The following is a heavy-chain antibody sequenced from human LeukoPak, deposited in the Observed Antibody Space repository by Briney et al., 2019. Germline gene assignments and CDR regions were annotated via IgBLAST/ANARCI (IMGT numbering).Heavy chain of an antibody. CDR1: GYTFTSYG. CDR3: ARGPYYYDSSGYYYLDY. V-gene: IGHV1-69*13. D-gene: IGHD3-22*01. Sequence: GASVKVSCKASGYTFTSYGISWVRQAPGQGLEWMGGIIPIFGTANYAQKFQGRVTITADESTSTAYMELSSLRSEDTAVYYCARGPYYYDSSGYYYLDYWGQGTLVTVSS. J-gene: IGHJ4*02. CDR2: IIPIFGTA.